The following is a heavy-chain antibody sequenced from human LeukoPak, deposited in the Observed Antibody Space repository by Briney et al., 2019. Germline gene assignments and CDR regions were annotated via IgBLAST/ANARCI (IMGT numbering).Heavy chain of an antibody. D-gene: IGHD6-13*01. CDR1: GFTFSSYS. Sequence: PGGSLRLSCAASGFTFSSYSMNWVRQAPGKGLEWVSSISSSSSYIYYADSVKGRFTISRDNAKNSLYLQMNSLRAEDTAVYYCARDIRQQLVLDWFDPWGQGTLVTVSS. CDR3: ARDIRQQLVLDWFDP. CDR2: ISSSSSYI. J-gene: IGHJ5*02. V-gene: IGHV3-21*01.